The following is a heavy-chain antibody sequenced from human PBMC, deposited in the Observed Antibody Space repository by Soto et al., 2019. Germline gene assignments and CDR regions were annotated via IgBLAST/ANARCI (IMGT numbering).Heavy chain of an antibody. CDR1: GFTFSSYG. V-gene: IGHV3-33*01. J-gene: IGHJ6*03. CDR3: ARAQLGYCSSTSCYPGYYYYYMDV. Sequence: GRSLRLSCAASGFTFSSYGRHWVRQAPGKGLEWVAVIWYDGSNKYYADSVKGRFTISRDNSKNTLYLQMNSLRAEDTAVYYCARAQLGYCSSTSCYPGYYYYYMDVWGKGTTVTVSS. D-gene: IGHD2-2*01. CDR2: IWYDGSNK.